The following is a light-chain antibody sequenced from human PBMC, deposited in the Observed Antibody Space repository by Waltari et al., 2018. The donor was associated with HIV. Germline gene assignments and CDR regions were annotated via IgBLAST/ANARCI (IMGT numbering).Light chain of an antibody. CDR3: GTWDSSLNAGV. Sequence: QSVLTHPPPVSASPGQKVTISCSGSSSPLGTNVVSWFQLLPGTAPNLLIYDNNKRPSGIPDRFSGSKSGTSAALGITALQTGDEADYYCGTWDSSLNAGVFGGGTKVTVL. V-gene: IGLV1-51*01. CDR1: SSPLGTNV. CDR2: DNN. J-gene: IGLJ2*01.